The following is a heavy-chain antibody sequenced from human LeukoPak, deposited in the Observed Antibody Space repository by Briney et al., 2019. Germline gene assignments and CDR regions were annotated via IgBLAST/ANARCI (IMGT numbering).Heavy chain of an antibody. J-gene: IGHJ3*02. Sequence: SETLSLTCAVSGDSFSSHYWTWIRQSPGTGLERIGYISHIGRTNYNPSLKSRVTISIDTSKNQFSVKLRSVTAADPAVYYCARDLVTVTKGFDIWGQGTMVSVSS. D-gene: IGHD4-17*01. CDR2: ISHIGRT. CDR1: GDSFSSHY. CDR3: ARDLVTVTKGFDI. V-gene: IGHV4-59*11.